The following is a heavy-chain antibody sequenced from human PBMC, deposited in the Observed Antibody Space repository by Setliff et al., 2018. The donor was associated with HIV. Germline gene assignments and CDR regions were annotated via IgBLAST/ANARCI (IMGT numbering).Heavy chain of an antibody. CDR2: INPSGGQR. J-gene: IGHJ4*02. CDR3: AREAPDDHFDH. Sequence: ASVKVSCKASGYTFANYLVHWVRQAPGQGLEWMGMINPSGGQRSFAQKFQGRIPVATATSTATSTGTVYMELRSLRSEDTAVYYCAREAPDDHFDHWGQGTLVTVSS. D-gene: IGHD1-1*01. V-gene: IGHV1-46*01. CDR1: GYTFANYL.